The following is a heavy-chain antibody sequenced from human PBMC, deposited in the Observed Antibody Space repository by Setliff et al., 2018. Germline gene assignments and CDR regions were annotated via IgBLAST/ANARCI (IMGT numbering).Heavy chain of an antibody. V-gene: IGHV1-18*01. CDR2: IRNYNANI. J-gene: IGHJ4*02. D-gene: IGHD3-10*01. CDR1: GYSFISYG. Sequence: GASVKVSCKASGYSFISYGISWVRQAPGQGLEWMGWIRNYNANINYTENVQGRVTMTTETSTSTAYMELRGLTPDDTAVYYCARESDYYGSGNFYVADHWGQGTLVTVSS. CDR3: ARESDYYGSGNFYVADH.